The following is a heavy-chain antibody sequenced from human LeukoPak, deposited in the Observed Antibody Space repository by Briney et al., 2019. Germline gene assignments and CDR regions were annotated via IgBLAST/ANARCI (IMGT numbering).Heavy chain of an antibody. V-gene: IGHV4-61*01. CDR2: VYFSGST. Sequence: KTSETLSLTCTVSGGSVSSGSYYWSWIRQPPGKGLEWIGFVYFSGSTNYNPSLKSRVTISVDTSKNQFSLKLSSVTAADTAVYYCARGRSYGYFDYWGQGTLVTVSS. CDR1: GGSVSSGSYY. CDR3: ARGRSYGYFDY. J-gene: IGHJ4*02. D-gene: IGHD5-18*01.